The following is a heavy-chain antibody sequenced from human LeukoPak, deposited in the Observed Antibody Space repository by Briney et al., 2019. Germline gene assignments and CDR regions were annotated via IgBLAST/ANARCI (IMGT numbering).Heavy chain of an antibody. J-gene: IGHJ4*02. CDR3: ALYSSTWY. V-gene: IGHV1-46*01. CDR2: INPTGGST. CDR1: GYTFTTYY. Sequence: ASVKVSCKASGYTFTTYYIHWVRQAPGQGLEWMGIINPTGGSTTYAQKFQGRVTMTRVTSTSTVFMELNSLRSEDTAVYYCALYSSTWYWGQGTLVTVSS. D-gene: IGHD6-13*01.